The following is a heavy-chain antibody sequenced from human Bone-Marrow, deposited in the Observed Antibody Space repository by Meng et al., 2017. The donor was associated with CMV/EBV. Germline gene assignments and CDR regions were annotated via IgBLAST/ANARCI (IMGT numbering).Heavy chain of an antibody. CDR2: ISGSGGST. V-gene: IGHV3-23*01. CDR3: AKDQEGDYFDY. J-gene: IGHJ4*02. CDR1: GFTFSACW. Sequence: GGSLRLSCAASGFTFSACWMSWVRQAPGKGLEWVAYISGSGGSTYYADSVKGRFTISRDNSKNTLYLQMNSLRAEDTAVYYCAKDQEGDYFDYWGQGTLVTVSS.